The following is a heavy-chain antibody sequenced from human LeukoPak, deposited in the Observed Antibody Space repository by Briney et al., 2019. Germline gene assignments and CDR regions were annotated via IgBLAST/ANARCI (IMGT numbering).Heavy chain of an antibody. Sequence: SETLSLTCTVSGGSISSSSYYWGWIRQPPGKGLEWIGSIYYSGSTYYNPSLKSRVTISADTSKNQFSLKLSSVTAADTAVYYCARPQDGRDGYNWDDAFDIWGQGTMVTVSS. V-gene: IGHV4-39*01. CDR1: GGSISSSSYY. D-gene: IGHD5-24*01. CDR3: ARPQDGRDGYNWDDAFDI. J-gene: IGHJ3*02. CDR2: IYYSGST.